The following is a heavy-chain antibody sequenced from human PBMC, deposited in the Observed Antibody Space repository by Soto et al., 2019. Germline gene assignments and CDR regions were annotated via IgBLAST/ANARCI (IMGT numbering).Heavy chain of an antibody. Sequence: SETLSLTCAVYGGSFSGYYWSWIRQPPGKGLEWIGEINHSGSTNYNPSLKSRVTISVDTSKNQFSLKLSSVTAADTAVYYCARPRRYNYGMDVWGQGTTVPVSS. CDR3: ARPRRYNYGMDV. J-gene: IGHJ6*02. CDR2: INHSGST. V-gene: IGHV4-34*01. CDR1: GGSFSGYY.